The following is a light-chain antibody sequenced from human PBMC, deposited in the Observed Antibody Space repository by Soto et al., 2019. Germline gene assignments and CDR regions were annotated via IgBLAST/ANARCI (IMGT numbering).Light chain of an antibody. CDR3: QPYNNWPLT. Sequence: EIVLTQSPATLSLSPGERATLYCRASQSVSSYLAWYQQKPGQAPRLLIYDASNRATGTPARLSGSGSGTDFTLTISSLQSEDFAIYYCQPYNNWPLTFGGGTKVDIK. CDR1: QSVSSY. J-gene: IGKJ4*01. V-gene: IGKV3-11*01. CDR2: DAS.